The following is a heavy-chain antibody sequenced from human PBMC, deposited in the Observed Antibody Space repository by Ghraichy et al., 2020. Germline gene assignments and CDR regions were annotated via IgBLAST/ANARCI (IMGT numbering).Heavy chain of an antibody. V-gene: IGHV3-21*01. Sequence: GESLNISCAASGFTFSSYSMNWVRQAPGKGLEWVSSISSSSSYIYYADSVKGRFTISRDNAKNSLYLQMNSLRAEDTAVYYCARVRATTSTYYFDYWGQGTLVTVSS. CDR3: ARVRATTSTYYFDY. J-gene: IGHJ4*02. CDR2: ISSSSSYI. D-gene: IGHD1/OR15-1a*01. CDR1: GFTFSSYS.